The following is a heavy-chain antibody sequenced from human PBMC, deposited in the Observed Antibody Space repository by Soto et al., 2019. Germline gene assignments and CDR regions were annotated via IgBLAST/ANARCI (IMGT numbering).Heavy chain of an antibody. CDR3: ARDLLFYYDILTGYYKPVPRGAFDI. J-gene: IGHJ3*02. D-gene: IGHD3-9*01. CDR2: ISSSSSYI. CDR1: GFTFSSYS. Sequence: GGSLRLSCAASGFTFSSYSMNWVRQAPGKGLEWVSSISSSSSYIYYADSVKGRFTISRDNAKNSLYLQMNSLRAEDTAVYYCARDLLFYYDILTGYYKPVPRGAFDIWGQGTMVTVSS. V-gene: IGHV3-21*01.